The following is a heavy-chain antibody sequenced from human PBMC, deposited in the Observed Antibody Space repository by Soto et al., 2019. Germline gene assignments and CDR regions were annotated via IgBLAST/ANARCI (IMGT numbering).Heavy chain of an antibody. D-gene: IGHD2-2*01. CDR1: GFTFRNYN. Sequence: GESLRLSCEASGFTFRNYNINWVRQAPGKGLEWVSHISTSGATTNYADSVKGRFTISRDNARNSLYLQMNSLRVEDTAVYYCAREFCSGSNCSGTYWGQGTLVTVSS. CDR2: ISTSGATT. V-gene: IGHV3-48*01. CDR3: AREFCSGSNCSGTY. J-gene: IGHJ4*02.